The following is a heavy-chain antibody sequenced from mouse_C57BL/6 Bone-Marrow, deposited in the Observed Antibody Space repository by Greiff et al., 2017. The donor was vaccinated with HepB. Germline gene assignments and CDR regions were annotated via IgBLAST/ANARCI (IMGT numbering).Heavy chain of an antibody. CDR1: EYEFPSHD. V-gene: IGHV5-2*01. Sequence: EVKLMESGGGLVQPGESLKLSCESNEYEFPSHDMSWVRKTPEKRLELVAAINSDGGSTYYPDTMERRFIISRDNTKKTLYLQMSSLRSEDTALYYCAYYYGSSSHWYFDVWGTGTTVTVSS. CDR2: INSDGGST. D-gene: IGHD1-1*01. J-gene: IGHJ1*03. CDR3: AYYYGSSSHWYFDV.